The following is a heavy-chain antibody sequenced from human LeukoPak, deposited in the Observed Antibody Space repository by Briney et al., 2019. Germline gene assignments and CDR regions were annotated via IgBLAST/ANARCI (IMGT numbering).Heavy chain of an antibody. J-gene: IGHJ4*02. V-gene: IGHV3-23*01. D-gene: IGHD2-8*01. CDR3: AKMVREFYTISYYFDY. Sequence: GGSLRLSCAASGFTFSSYAMSWVRQAPGKGLEWLSANSGSCGSTYYADSLKRCFTISRDNSKNTLYLQMNSLRADDPAVYYCAKMVREFYTISYYFDYWGQGTLVTVSS. CDR1: GFTFSSYA. CDR2: NSGSCGST.